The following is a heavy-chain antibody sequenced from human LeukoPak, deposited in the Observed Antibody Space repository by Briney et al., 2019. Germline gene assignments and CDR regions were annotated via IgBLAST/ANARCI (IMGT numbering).Heavy chain of an antibody. CDR1: GFTFSRDS. V-gene: IGHV3-48*01. CDR2: INGGGSTI. D-gene: IGHD2-15*01. J-gene: IGHJ4*02. Sequence: GGSLRLSCAASGFTFSRDSMNWVRQAPGKGLEWVSDINGGGSTIYYADSVRGRFTISRDNAKNSLYLQMNSLRAEDTAVYYCVRDNPSCGGVVPANIDDYWGQGTLVTVSS. CDR3: VRDNPSCGGVVPANIDDY.